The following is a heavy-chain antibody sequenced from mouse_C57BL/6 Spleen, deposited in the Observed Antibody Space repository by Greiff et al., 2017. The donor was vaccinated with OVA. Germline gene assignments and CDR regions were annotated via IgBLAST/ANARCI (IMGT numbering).Heavy chain of an antibody. CDR2: IYPRSDNT. V-gene: IGHV1-81*01. CDR1: GYSFTSYG. CDR3: ARRCLSYSNYFDY. Sequence: QVQLQQSGLELARPGASVKLSCKASGYSFTSYGISWVKQTTGQGLEWIGEIYPRSDNTYYNEKFKGKATLTADKSSSTAYMELRSLTSEDSAVYFCARRCLSYSNYFDYWGQGTTLTVSS. D-gene: IGHD2-5*01. J-gene: IGHJ2*01.